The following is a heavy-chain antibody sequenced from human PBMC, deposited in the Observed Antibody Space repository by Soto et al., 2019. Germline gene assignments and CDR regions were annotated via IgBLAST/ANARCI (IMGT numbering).Heavy chain of an antibody. Sequence: GGSLRLSCAASGFTFSSYSMNWVRQAPGKGLEWVSYISSSSSTIYYADSVKGRFTISRDNAKNSLYLQMNSLRDEDTAVYYCARADYYDSSGYYPQFDYWGQGTLVTVSS. J-gene: IGHJ4*02. CDR3: ARADYYDSSGYYPQFDY. D-gene: IGHD3-22*01. CDR2: ISSSSSTI. CDR1: GFTFSSYS. V-gene: IGHV3-48*02.